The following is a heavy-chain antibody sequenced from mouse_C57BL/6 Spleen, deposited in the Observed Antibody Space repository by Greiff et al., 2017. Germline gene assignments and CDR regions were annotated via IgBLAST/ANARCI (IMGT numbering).Heavy chain of an antibody. CDR2: INPNNGGT. V-gene: IGHV1-22*01. D-gene: IGHD1-1*01. CDR3: ASITTGVATKAWFAD. J-gene: IGHJ3*01. CDR1: GYTFTDYN. Sequence: VQLQQSGPELVKPGASVKMSCKASGYTFTDYNMHWVKQSHGKSLEWIGYINPNNGGTSYNQKFKGKATLTVNKSSSTAYMELRSLTSEDSAVYYWASITTGVATKAWFADWGQGTLVTVSA.